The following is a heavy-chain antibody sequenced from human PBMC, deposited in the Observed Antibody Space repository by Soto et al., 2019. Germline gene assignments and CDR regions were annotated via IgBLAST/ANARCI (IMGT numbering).Heavy chain of an antibody. Sequence: PGESLKISCTGFGYTFTTFWISWVRQMPGKGLEWMGRIDRRDSYVNYSPSFQGHVTISLDKSISTAYLQWGSLKASDTAMYYCARLFCSTTTCDSWFDPWGQGTLVTVSS. CDR2: IDRRDSYV. CDR3: ARLFCSTTTCDSWFDP. V-gene: IGHV5-10-1*01. D-gene: IGHD2-2*01. CDR1: GYTFTTFW. J-gene: IGHJ5*02.